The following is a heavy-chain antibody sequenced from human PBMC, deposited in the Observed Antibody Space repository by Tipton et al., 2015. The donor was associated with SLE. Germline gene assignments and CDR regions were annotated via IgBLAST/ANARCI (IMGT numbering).Heavy chain of an antibody. Sequence: LRLSCTVSGGSISSSDYCWGWIRRPPGKGLEWLGIVYTSGSTYYNPSLNSRVSISVDTSKKQLSLRRSSETAADTAVYYCARLTYYDSSGYYYHDHWGQGTLVTVSS. V-gene: IGHV4-39*07. J-gene: IGHJ5*02. CDR1: GGSISSSDYC. CDR2: VYTSGST. CDR3: ARLTYYDSSGYYYHDH. D-gene: IGHD3-22*01.